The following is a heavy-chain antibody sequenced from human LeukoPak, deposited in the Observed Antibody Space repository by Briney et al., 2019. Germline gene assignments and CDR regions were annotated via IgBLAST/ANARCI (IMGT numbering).Heavy chain of an antibody. CDR2: IYYSGNT. Sequence: SETLSLTCTVSGVSISSSNSYWGRIRQPPGKGLEWIGSIYYSGNTYYNAFLKSQVSISIDTSKNQFSLRLTSVTAADTAVYYCARQTGSGLFILPGGQGTLVTVSS. V-gene: IGHV4-39*01. D-gene: IGHD3/OR15-3a*01. CDR1: GVSISSSNSY. CDR3: ARQTGSGLFILP. J-gene: IGHJ4*02.